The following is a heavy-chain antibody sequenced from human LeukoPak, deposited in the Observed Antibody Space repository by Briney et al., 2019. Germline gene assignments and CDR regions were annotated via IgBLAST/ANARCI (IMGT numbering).Heavy chain of an antibody. CDR1: GFTFSSYG. D-gene: IGHD2-15*01. CDR3: ATVDITVVVAATSMDV. CDR2: IAYDGSNA. Sequence: PGGSLRLSCAASGFTFSSYGLHWVRQAPGKGLEWVAVIAYDGSNAYYADSVKGRFFISRDNSKNTLYLQMNSLRAEDTAVYFCATVDITVVVAATSMDVWGQGTTVTVSS. V-gene: IGHV3-30*03. J-gene: IGHJ6*02.